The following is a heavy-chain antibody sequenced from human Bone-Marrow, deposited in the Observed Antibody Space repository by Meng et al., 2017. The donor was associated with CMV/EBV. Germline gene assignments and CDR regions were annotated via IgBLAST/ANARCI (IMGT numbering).Heavy chain of an antibody. CDR1: GGSISSGDHY. CDR2: IYYSGST. Sequence: SETLSLTCTVSGGSISSGDHYWSWIRQPPGKGLEWIGYIYYSGSTNYNPSLKSRVTISVDTSKNQFSLKLSSVTAADTAVYYCAGGDGYNYGYWGQGTLVNGAS. D-gene: IGHD5-24*01. V-gene: IGHV4-61*08. CDR3: AGGDGYNYGY. J-gene: IGHJ4*02.